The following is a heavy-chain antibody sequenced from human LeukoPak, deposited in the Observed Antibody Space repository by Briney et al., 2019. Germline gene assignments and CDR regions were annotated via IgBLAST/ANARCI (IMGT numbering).Heavy chain of an antibody. J-gene: IGHJ4*02. CDR2: INTNTGNP. CDR3: ARGTSGLVTTNDY. D-gene: IGHD3/OR15-3a*01. V-gene: IGHV7-4-1*02. Sequence: ASVKVSCKASGYTFTNYAMNWVRQAPGQGLEWMGWINTNTGNPSYAQGFTGRFVFSLDTCVSTAYLHIISLKAEDTAVYYCARGTSGLVTTNDYWGQGTLVTVSS. CDR1: GYTFTNYA.